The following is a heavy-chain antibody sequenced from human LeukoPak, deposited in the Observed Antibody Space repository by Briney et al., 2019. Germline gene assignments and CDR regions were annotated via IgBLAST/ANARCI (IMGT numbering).Heavy chain of an antibody. V-gene: IGHV3-21*01. CDR1: GFTFSSYS. D-gene: IGHD4-23*01. Sequence: GGSLRLSCAASGFTFSSYSMDWVRQAPGKGLEWVSSISSSGSYIYYADSVKGRFTISRDNAKNSLYLQMNSLRAEDTAVYYCARGGPELRWYFDYWGQGTLVTVSS. CDR3: ARGGPELRWYFDY. J-gene: IGHJ4*02. CDR2: ISSSGSYI.